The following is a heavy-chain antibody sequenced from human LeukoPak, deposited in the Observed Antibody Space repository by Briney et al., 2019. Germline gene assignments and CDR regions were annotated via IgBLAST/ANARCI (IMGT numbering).Heavy chain of an antibody. D-gene: IGHD3-22*01. CDR3: AREIPGADYYDSSGCLDI. CDR1: GGSISSSNW. V-gene: IGHV4-4*02. J-gene: IGHJ3*02. CDR2: IYHGEST. Sequence: PSETLSLTCAVSGGSISSSNWWSWVRQPPGKGLEWVGEIYHGESTNYNPSLKSRVTISVDKSKNQFSLKLSCVTAADTAVYYCAREIPGADYYDSSGCLDIWGQGTMVTVSS.